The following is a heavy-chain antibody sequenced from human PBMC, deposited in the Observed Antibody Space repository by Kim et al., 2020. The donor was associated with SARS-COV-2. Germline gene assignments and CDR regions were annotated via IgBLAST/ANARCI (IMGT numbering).Heavy chain of an antibody. CDR2: IYYSGST. V-gene: IGHV4-39*01. J-gene: IGHJ1*01. Sequence: SETLSLTCTVSGGSISSSSYYWGWIRQPPGKGLEWIGSIYYSGSTYYNPSLKSRVTISVDTSKNQFSLKLSSVTAADTAVYYCARGYYYDSSGYYRAEYFQHWGQGTLVTVSS. D-gene: IGHD3-22*01. CDR1: GGSISSSSYY. CDR3: ARGYYYDSSGYYRAEYFQH.